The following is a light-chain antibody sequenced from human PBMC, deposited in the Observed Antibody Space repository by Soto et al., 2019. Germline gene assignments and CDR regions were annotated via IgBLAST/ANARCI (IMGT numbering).Light chain of an antibody. J-gene: IGKJ5*01. V-gene: IGKV1-27*01. CDR2: GAS. Sequence: DMQMTQSPSSLSASVGDRVTITCRASQDIGTYLAWYQQNPGKVPRLLIYGASTLQSGVPSRFSGSGSGTDFTLTISSLQPEDVASYYCQNYNSAPITFGQGTRLEIK. CDR1: QDIGTY. CDR3: QNYNSAPIT.